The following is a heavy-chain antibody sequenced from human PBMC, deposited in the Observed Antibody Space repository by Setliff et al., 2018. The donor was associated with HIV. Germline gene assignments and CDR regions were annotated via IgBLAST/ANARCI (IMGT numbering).Heavy chain of an antibody. D-gene: IGHD3-16*01. Sequence: HGESLKISCKGFGYSFTNYWIGWVRQMPGKGLEWMGIIYPADSHTSYRPSFQGQVTISADKSMDTAYLQWSSLKASDTAMYYCARPQGGGFDYWGQGTLVTVSS. CDR3: ARPQGGGFDY. CDR1: GYSFTNYW. J-gene: IGHJ4*02. CDR2: IYPADSHT. V-gene: IGHV5-51*01.